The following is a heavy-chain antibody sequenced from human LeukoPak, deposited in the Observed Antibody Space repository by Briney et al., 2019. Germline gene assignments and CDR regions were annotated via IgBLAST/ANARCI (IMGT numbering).Heavy chain of an antibody. J-gene: IGHJ4*02. CDR3: AKGLGKATVTPLGY. CDR2: ISGSGGST. V-gene: IGHV3-23*01. Sequence: GGSLRLSCAASGFTFSSYAMSLVRQAPGEGLEWVSGISGSGGSTYYADSVKGRFTISRDNSKNTLYLQMDSLRAEDTAVYYCAKGLGKATVTPLGYWGQGTLVTVSS. D-gene: IGHD4-11*01. CDR1: GFTFSSYA.